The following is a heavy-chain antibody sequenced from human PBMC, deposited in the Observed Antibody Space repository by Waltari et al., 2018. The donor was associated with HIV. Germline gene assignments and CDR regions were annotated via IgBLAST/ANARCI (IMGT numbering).Heavy chain of an antibody. CDR3: ARKGWLGGRYFQH. CDR2: THYNGTH. J-gene: IGHJ1*01. CDR1: GGAISRSIYF. D-gene: IGHD6-19*01. V-gene: IGHV4-39*01. Sequence: QLQLRESGPGLVKPSGTLSLSCIVSGGAISRSIYFWGWIRQPPGKGLEWIGSTHYNGTHHDNPSLKRRVTISRDAYKNQFSLKVTCVTAADTAAYYCARKGWLGGRYFQHWGLGTLVTVSS.